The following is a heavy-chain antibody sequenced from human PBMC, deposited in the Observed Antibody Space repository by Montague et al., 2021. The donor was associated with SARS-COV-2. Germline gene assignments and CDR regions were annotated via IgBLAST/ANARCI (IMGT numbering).Heavy chain of an antibody. D-gene: IGHD6-19*01. CDR2: INTAGDT. V-gene: IGHV3-13*04. CDR3: ARGDRTGWQTDY. CDR1: GFTFSSYD. Sequence: SLSLSCAASGFTFSSYDMHWVRQATGKGLECVSLINTAGDTYYPGSVKGRFTISRDNAENSLYLQMNSLRAGDTAVYYCARGDRTGWQTDYWGQGTLVTVSS. J-gene: IGHJ4*02.